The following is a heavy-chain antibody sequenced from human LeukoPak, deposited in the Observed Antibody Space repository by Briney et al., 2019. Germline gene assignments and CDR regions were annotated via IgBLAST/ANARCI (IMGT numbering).Heavy chain of an antibody. CDR2: IYYSGST. J-gene: IGHJ6*03. CDR1: GGSISSGDYY. V-gene: IGHV4-30-4*08. CDR3: ARVHTADYYYYYMDV. D-gene: IGHD5-18*01. Sequence: PSQTLSLTCTVSGGSISSGDYYWSWIRQPPGKSLEWIGYIYYSGSTYYNPSLKSRVTISVDTSKNQFSLKLSSVTAADTAVYYCARVHTADYYYYYMDVWGKGTTVTVSS.